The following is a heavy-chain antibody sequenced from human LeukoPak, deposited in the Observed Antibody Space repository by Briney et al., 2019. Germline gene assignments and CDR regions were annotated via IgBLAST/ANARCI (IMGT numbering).Heavy chain of an antibody. D-gene: IGHD1-26*01. CDR1: GGSFSGYY. Sequence: SETLSLTCAVYGGSFSGYYWSWIRQPPGKGLEWIGEINNSGSTNYNPTLTSRVTISVDTSKNQFSLKLSSVTAADTAVYYCARGGRAFDYWGQGTLVTVSS. CDR2: INNSGST. V-gene: IGHV4-34*01. CDR3: ARGGRAFDY. J-gene: IGHJ4*02.